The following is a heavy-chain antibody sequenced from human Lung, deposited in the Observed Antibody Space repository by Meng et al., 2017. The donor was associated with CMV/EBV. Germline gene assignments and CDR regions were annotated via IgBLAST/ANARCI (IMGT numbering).Heavy chain of an antibody. D-gene: IGHD3-10*01. Sequence: LSGAVSGFTASSNDLSGARQAPGKGLEWLSVIYSGGSTYYADSVKGRFTISRDNSKNTLYIQMNSLSAEDTAVYYCARAGIWFGELPDWGQGTLVTVSS. CDR3: ARAGIWFGELPD. V-gene: IGHV3-53*01. CDR2: IYSGGST. J-gene: IGHJ4*02. CDR1: GFTASSND.